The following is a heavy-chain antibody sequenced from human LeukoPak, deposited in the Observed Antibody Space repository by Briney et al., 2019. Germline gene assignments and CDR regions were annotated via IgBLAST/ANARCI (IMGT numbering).Heavy chain of an antibody. J-gene: IGHJ4*02. CDR3: ARDRYSSGWFEDFFDY. D-gene: IGHD6-19*01. Sequence: GGSLRLSCAASGFTFSSYAMHWVRQAPGKGLEWVAVISYDGSNKYYADSVKGRFTISRDNSKNTLYLQMNSLRAEDTAVYYCARDRYSSGWFEDFFDYWGQGTLVTVSS. CDR2: ISYDGSNK. CDR1: GFTFSSYA. V-gene: IGHV3-30-3*01.